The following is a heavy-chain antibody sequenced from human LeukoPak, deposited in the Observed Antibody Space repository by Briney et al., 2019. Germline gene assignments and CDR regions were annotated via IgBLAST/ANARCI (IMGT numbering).Heavy chain of an antibody. CDR2: IIWSGGST. CDR3: ARDVIGDSYYMDV. V-gene: IGHV3-20*04. D-gene: IGHD2/OR15-2a*01. J-gene: IGHJ6*03. Sequence: PGGSLRLSCAASGFTFDDYGMSWVRQAPGKGLEWVSGIIWSGGSTGYADSVKGRFTVSRDNAKNSLYLQMNSLRAEDTAVYYCARDVIGDSYYMDVWGKGTTVTISS. CDR1: GFTFDDYG.